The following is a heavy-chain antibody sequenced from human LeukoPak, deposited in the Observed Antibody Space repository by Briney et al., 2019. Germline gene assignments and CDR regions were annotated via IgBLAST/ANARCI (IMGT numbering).Heavy chain of an antibody. V-gene: IGHV1-2*02. J-gene: IGHJ4*02. Sequence: GASVKVSCKASGYTFTGYYMHWVRQAPGQGLEWMGWINPNSGGTNYAQKFQGRVTMTRDTSISTAYMELSRLRSDDTAVYYCARVMYSSSWYPGLYWGQGTLVTVSS. CDR1: GYTFTGYY. D-gene: IGHD6-13*01. CDR3: ARVMYSSSWYPGLY. CDR2: INPNSGGT.